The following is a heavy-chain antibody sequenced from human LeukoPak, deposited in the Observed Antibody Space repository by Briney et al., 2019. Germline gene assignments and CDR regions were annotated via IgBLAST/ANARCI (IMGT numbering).Heavy chain of an antibody. J-gene: IGHJ4*02. CDR2: ISGSGSNT. Sequence: GGSLRLSCAASGFTFSSYGMSWVRQAPGKGLEWVSAISGSGSNTYYADSVKGRFTISRDNSKNTLYLLMNSLRVDDTDTAVYYCARGWQPLDYFDYWGQGTLVTVSS. CDR3: ARGWQPLDYFDY. D-gene: IGHD4-23*01. CDR1: GFTFSSYG. V-gene: IGHV3-23*01.